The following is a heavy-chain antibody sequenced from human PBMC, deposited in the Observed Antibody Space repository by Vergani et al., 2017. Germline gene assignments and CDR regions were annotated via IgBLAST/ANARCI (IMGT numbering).Heavy chain of an antibody. CDR2: INHSGST. CDR1: GGSFSGYY. CDR3: ARGSTVVRDYYGSGQNYINYYFDY. J-gene: IGHJ4*02. Sequence: QVQLQQWGAGLLKPSETLSLTCAVYGGSFSGYYWSWIRQPPGKGLEWIGEINHSGSTNYNPSLKSRVTISVDTSKNQFYLKLSSVTAADTAVYYCARGSTVVRDYYGSGQNYINYYFDYWGQGTLVTVSS. V-gene: IGHV4-34*01. D-gene: IGHD3-10*01.